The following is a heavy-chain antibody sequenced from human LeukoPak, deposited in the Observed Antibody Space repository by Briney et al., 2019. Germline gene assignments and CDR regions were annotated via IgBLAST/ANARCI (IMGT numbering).Heavy chain of an antibody. D-gene: IGHD5-12*01. CDR1: GGSISSGGYY. V-gene: IGHV4-31*03. CDR2: IYYSGST. Sequence: PSETLSLTCTVSGGSISSGGYYWSWIRQHPGKGLEWIGYIYYSGSTYYNPSLKSRVTISVDTSKNQFSLKLSSVTAADTAVYYCARGRNQGKDIVATIYFDYWGQGTLVTVSS. CDR3: ARGRNQGKDIVATIYFDY. J-gene: IGHJ4*02.